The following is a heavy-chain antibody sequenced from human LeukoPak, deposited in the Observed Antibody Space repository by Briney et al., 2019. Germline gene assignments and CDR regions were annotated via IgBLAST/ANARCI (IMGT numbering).Heavy chain of an antibody. CDR1: GFTLGAFA. J-gene: IGHJ4*02. CDR3: ARGSDLASHNELEY. D-gene: IGHD2-21*01. V-gene: IGHV3-23*01. Sequence: PGGSLRLSCTASGFTLGAFAMSWVRQAPGKGLEWVSGSTGAVEYYASSVKGRFTVSRDESKNTLYLQMNSLGAEDTATYYCARGSDLASHNELEYWGQGTLVTVSS. CDR2: STGAVE.